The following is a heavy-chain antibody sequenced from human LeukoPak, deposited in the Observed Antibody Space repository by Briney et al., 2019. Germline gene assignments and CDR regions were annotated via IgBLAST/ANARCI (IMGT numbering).Heavy chain of an antibody. CDR2: IKPDGSEK. Sequence: PGGSLRLSCAASGFSFSVYWMSWVRQAPGRGLEWVANIKPDGSEKNYGDSVKGRFTISRDNAKNSLFLQMNSLTAEDTAVYYCVRNWNLDFWGQGNLVTVSS. D-gene: IGHD1-1*01. V-gene: IGHV3-7*01. J-gene: IGHJ4*02. CDR1: GFSFSVYW. CDR3: VRNWNLDF.